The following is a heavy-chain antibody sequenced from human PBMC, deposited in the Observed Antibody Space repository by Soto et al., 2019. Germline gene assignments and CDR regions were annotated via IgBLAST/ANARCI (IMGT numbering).Heavy chain of an antibody. CDR1: GGSISSSSYY. Sequence: PSETLSLTCTVSGGSISSSSYYWGWIRQPPGKGLEWIGSIYYSGSTYYNPSLKSRVTISVDTSKNQFSLKLSSVTAADTAVYYCAREGENYYYYYGMDVWGQGTTVTVSS. D-gene: IGHD3-16*01. J-gene: IGHJ6*02. CDR3: AREGENYYYYYGMDV. V-gene: IGHV4-39*02. CDR2: IYYSGST.